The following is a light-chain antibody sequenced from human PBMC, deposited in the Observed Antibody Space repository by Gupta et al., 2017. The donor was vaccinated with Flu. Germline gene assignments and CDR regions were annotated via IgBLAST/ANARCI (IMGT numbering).Light chain of an antibody. J-gene: IGKJ2*01. CDR2: GAS. Sequence: ERAALSCRASQSVGSSYLAWYQQKPGQAPRLLIYGASSRATGIPDRFSGSGSGTDFTLTISRLEPEDFAVYYCQQYGSSPGTFGQGTKLEIK. CDR1: QSVGSSY. V-gene: IGKV3-20*01. CDR3: QQYGSSPGT.